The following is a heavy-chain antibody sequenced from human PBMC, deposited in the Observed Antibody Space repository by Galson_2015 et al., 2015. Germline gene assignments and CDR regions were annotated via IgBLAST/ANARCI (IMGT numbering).Heavy chain of an antibody. V-gene: IGHV3-21*01. J-gene: IGHJ4*02. CDR3: ARDSADPYYFDS. D-gene: IGHD2-15*01. CDR2: ISRSSVYI. CDR1: GFAFSTYT. Sequence: SLRLSCAASGFAFSTYTMNWVRQAPGKGLEWVSSISRSSVYIYYADSVKGRFTISRDNAKSSLYLQMNSLRVEDTAVYFCARDSADPYYFDSWGQGALVTVSS.